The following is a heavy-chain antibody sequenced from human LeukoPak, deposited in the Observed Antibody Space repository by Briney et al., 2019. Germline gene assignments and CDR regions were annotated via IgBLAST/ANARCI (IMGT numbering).Heavy chain of an antibody. CDR2: IKQDGSEK. Sequence: GGSLRLSCAASGFTFSSYWMSWVRQAPGKGLEWVANIKQDGSEKYYVDSVKGRFTISRDNAKNSLYLQMNSLRAEDTAVYYCARAPPIYSGYGFFDYWGQGTLVTVSS. CDR1: GFTFSSYW. V-gene: IGHV3-7*01. D-gene: IGHD5-12*01. J-gene: IGHJ4*02. CDR3: ARAPPIYSGYGFFDY.